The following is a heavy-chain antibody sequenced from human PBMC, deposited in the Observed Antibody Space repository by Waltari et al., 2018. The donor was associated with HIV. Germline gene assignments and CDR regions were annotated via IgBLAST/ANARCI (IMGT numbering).Heavy chain of an antibody. CDR1: TGYITQSYY. V-gene: IGHV4-39*01. D-gene: IGHD6-19*01. CDR2: IYSNGVS. Sequence: QLQLQESGPALVKPSETLSLTCTVSTGYITQSYYWGWVRQFPGTGLEWIGRIYSNGVSHYAPSLKSRVALSVDMSKNQFSLTLTAVTAADTSRYFCVALRTVTGTIDKWGQGTLVTVS. CDR3: VALRTVTGTIDK. J-gene: IGHJ4*02.